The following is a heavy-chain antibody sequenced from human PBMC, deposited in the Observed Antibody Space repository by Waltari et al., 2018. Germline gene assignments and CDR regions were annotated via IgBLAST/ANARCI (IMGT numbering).Heavy chain of an antibody. V-gene: IGHV1-69*08. J-gene: IGHJ5*02. CDR3: ARLYDASAYYNTYLDP. D-gene: IGHD3-22*01. CDR2: IIPIFATV. CDR1: GDTLTNYA. Sequence: QVQLVQSGAEVKKPGSSVMVSCKVSGDTLTNYAIHWVRQAPGQGLEWVGRIIPIFATVNFAQKVQDRVTITAATSTSTAYMEVSSLRSDDTAMYYCARLYDASAYYNTYLDPWGQGALVTVSS.